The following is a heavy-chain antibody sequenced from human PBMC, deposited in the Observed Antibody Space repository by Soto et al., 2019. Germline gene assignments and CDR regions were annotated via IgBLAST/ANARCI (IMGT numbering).Heavy chain of an antibody. Sequence: EVQLVESGGGLVQPGGSLRLSCAASEFTFSTYWMSWVRQAPAKGLEWVANIQQHGREKYYVDSVKDRCTISRDNAKNDLYLEMNSLSCEDTAVYYCARTVQAYGGPNDYGGKVTLVTVSS. V-gene: IGHV3-7*05. CDR1: EFTFSTYW. CDR3: ARTVQAYGGPNDY. J-gene: IGHJ4*02. CDR2: IQQHGREK. D-gene: IGHD4-17*01.